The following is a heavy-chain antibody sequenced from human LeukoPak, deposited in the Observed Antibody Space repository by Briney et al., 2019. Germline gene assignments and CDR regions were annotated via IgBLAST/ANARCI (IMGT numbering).Heavy chain of an antibody. Sequence: GGSLRLSCAASGFTFSSYAMSWVRQAPGKGLEWVSAISDSSGSTYYADSVKGRFTISRDNSKNTLFLHMNSLRAEDTAVYYCAKGEKTRPFGGVIDYWGQGTLVTVSS. V-gene: IGHV3-23*01. CDR2: ISDSSGST. CDR1: GFTFSSYA. J-gene: IGHJ4*02. CDR3: AKGEKTRPFGGVIDY. D-gene: IGHD3-16*02.